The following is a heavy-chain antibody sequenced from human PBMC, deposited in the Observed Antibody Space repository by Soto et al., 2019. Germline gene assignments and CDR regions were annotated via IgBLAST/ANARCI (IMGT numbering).Heavy chain of an antibody. CDR3: ARKRSRTIFGIIDY. J-gene: IGHJ4*02. Sequence: SETLSLTCAVYGGSFSGYYWSWIRQPPGKGLEWIGEINHSGSTNYNPSLKSRVTISVDTSKNQFSLKLSSVTAADTAVYYCARKRSRTIFGIIDYWGQGTLVTVSS. CDR1: GGSFSGYY. CDR2: INHSGST. V-gene: IGHV4-34*01. D-gene: IGHD3-3*01.